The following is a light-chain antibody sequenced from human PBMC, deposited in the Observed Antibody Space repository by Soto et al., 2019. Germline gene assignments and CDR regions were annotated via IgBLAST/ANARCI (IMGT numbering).Light chain of an antibody. CDR1: QSIRSW. V-gene: IGKV1-5*01. Sequence: DVTMTQSPSTLSASVGDSVPITCRASQSIRSWLAWYQRKPGKAPKLLIYHAFTWETGVTSRFSGSGSGIEFTISSLKPEAVESDSYYWRQYNLNSFGQGTKVDIK. J-gene: IGKJ1*01. CDR3: RQYNLNS. CDR2: HAF.